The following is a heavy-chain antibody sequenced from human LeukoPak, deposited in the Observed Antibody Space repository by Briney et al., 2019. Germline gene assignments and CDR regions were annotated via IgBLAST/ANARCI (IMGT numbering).Heavy chain of an antibody. Sequence: ASVKVSCKASGYTFTSYGISWVRQAPGQGLEWMGWISAYNGNTNYAQKLQGRVTMTADTSTSTAYMELRSLRSDDTAVYYCARVVVAATPNWFDPWGQGTLVTVSS. CDR3: ARVVVAATPNWFDP. CDR1: GYTFTSYG. V-gene: IGHV1-18*01. CDR2: ISAYNGNT. J-gene: IGHJ5*02. D-gene: IGHD2-15*01.